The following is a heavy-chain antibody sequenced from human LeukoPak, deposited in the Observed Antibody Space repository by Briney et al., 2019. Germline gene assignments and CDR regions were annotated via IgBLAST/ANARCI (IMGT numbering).Heavy chain of an antibody. CDR3: AKDRGLGGSLDY. CDR1: GFTFSSYE. Sequence: GGSLRLSCAASGFTFSSYEMNWVRQAPGKGLEWVSYISSSGSTIYYADSVKGRFTISRDNSKNTLYLQMNSLRAEDTAVYYCAKDRGLGGSLDYWGQGTLVTVSS. V-gene: IGHV3-48*03. D-gene: IGHD1-26*01. J-gene: IGHJ4*02. CDR2: ISSSGSTI.